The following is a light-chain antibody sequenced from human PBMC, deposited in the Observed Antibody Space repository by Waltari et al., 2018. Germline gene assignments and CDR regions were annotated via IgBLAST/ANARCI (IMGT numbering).Light chain of an antibody. CDR2: KAS. J-gene: IGKJ2*03. V-gene: IGKV1-39*01. CDR1: ENVNNY. CDR3: QHGYGTPYS. Sequence: DIQMTQSPSSLSASVGDTVTITCRASENVNNYLNWYQQNPGKAPKLLIYKASTLQSGVPERFSGSGAGTDYTFTISSLQSEDVATYYCQHGYGTPYSFGQGTKVEIK.